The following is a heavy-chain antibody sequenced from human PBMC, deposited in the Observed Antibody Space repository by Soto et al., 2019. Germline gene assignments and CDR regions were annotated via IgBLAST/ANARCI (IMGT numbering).Heavy chain of an antibody. D-gene: IGHD6-19*01. CDR2: ISGSGGST. CDR1: GFTFSSYA. J-gene: IGHJ4*02. V-gene: IGHV3-23*01. Sequence: EVQLLESGGGSVQPGGALRLSCATSGFTFSSYALSWVRQAPGKGLEWVLAISGSGGSTNYADSAEGRFTISRDNSKNTLYLQMSSLRAEDTAVYYGAKAGGIAVPGSHLDYWGQGTLVTVSS. CDR3: AKAGGIAVPGSHLDY.